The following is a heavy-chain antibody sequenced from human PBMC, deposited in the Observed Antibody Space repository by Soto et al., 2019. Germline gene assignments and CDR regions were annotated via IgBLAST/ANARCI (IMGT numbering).Heavy chain of an antibody. J-gene: IGHJ6*02. Sequence: GESLKISCKGSGYSFTSYWIGWVRQMPGKGLEWMGIIYPGDSDTRYSPSFQGQVTISADKSISTAYLQWSSLKASDTAMYYCESNDLAGKYYYYGMDVWGQGTTVTVSS. D-gene: IGHD6-19*01. V-gene: IGHV5-51*01. CDR2: IYPGDSDT. CDR3: ESNDLAGKYYYYGMDV. CDR1: GYSFTSYW.